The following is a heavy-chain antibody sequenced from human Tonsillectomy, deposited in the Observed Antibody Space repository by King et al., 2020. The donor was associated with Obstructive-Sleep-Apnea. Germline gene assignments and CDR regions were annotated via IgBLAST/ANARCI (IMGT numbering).Heavy chain of an antibody. CDR3: ARDIPAYCGGDCYSGVDY. J-gene: IGHJ4*02. Sequence: VQLVESGGGVVQPGRSLRLSCEASGFTFTNYAMHWVRQAPGKGLEWVAVISYDGNNKYYADSVKGRFTISRDNSKNTLYLQMNSLRPEDTAVYYCARDIPAYCGGDCYSGVDYWGQGTLVTVSS. CDR1: GFTFTNYA. D-gene: IGHD2-21*02. V-gene: IGHV3-30-3*01. CDR2: ISYDGNNK.